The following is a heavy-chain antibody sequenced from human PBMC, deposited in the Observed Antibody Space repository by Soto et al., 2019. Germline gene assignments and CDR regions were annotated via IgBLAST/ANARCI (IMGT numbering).Heavy chain of an antibody. CDR2: IYYSGST. J-gene: IGHJ6*02. D-gene: IGHD6-6*01. Sequence: SETLSLTCTVSGGSISSGDYYWSWIRQPPGKGLEWIGYIYYSGSTYYNPSLKSRVTISVDTSKNQFSLKLSSVTAADTAVYYCARDTHFRIAARPDYYYYYGMDVWVQGTTVTV. CDR3: ARDTHFRIAARPDYYYYYGMDV. CDR1: GGSISSGDYY. V-gene: IGHV4-30-4*01.